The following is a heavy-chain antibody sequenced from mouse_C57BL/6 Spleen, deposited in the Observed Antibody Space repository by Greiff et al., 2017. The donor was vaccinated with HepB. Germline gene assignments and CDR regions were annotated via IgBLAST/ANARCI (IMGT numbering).Heavy chain of an antibody. CDR3: ARAEVVAHFDY. V-gene: IGHV1-50*01. J-gene: IGHJ2*01. D-gene: IGHD1-1*01. Sequence: QVQLKQPGAELVKPGASVKLSCKASGYTFTSYWMQWVKQRPGQGLEWIGEIDPSDSYTNYNQKFKGKATLTVDTSSSTAYMQLSSLTSEDSAVYYCARAEVVAHFDYWGQGTTLTVSS. CDR1: GYTFTSYW. CDR2: IDPSDSYT.